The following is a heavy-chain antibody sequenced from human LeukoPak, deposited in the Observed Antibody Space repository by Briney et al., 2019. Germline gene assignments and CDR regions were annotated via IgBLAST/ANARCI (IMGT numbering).Heavy chain of an antibody. J-gene: IGHJ4*02. CDR3: TRGPGSTWYSDY. CDR2: IYSGGDT. D-gene: IGHD6-13*01. CDR1: GFTVSSNY. Sequence: GGSLRLSCAASGFTVSSNYMNWVRQAPGKGLEWVSIIYSGGDTYYADSVKGRFTISRDNSKNTLYLQVNNLRADDTAVYCCTRGPGSTWYSDYWGQGTLVTVSS. V-gene: IGHV3-66*02.